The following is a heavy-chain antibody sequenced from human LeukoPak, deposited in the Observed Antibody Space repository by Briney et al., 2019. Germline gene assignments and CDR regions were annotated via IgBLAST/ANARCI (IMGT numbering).Heavy chain of an antibody. CDR1: GVSISSYY. Sequence: SETLSLTCTVSGVSISSYYWSWIRQPTGKGLEWIGYVFYSGSTNYNPSLKSRVTMSLGTSKNQISLKLSSVTAADTAMYYCARHTTVVPPHYFDYWGQGTLVTVSS. CDR3: ARHTTVVPPHYFDY. J-gene: IGHJ4*02. CDR2: VFYSGST. V-gene: IGHV4-59*08. D-gene: IGHD4-23*01.